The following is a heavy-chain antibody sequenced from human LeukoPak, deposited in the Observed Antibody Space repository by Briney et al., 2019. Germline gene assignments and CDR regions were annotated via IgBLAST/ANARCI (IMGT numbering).Heavy chain of an antibody. Sequence: PGGSLRLSCSASGFTFSSSAMYWVRQAQGKGLEYVSAITSIGGSTYYADSVKGRFTLSRAKSKNTRYLQMSSLRSEDSDVYYCVKVRPLCWGSGSYIRGCLYDAVYIWGQGTMVTVSS. V-gene: IGHV3-64D*06. D-gene: IGHD3-10*01. J-gene: IGHJ3*02. CDR1: GFTFSSSA. CDR2: ITSIGGST. CDR3: VKVRPLCWGSGSYIRGCLYDAVYI.